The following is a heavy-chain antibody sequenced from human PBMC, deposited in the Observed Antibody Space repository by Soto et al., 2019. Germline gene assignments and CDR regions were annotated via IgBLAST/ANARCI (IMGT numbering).Heavy chain of an antibody. CDR2: IKSKTDGGTT. CDR1: GFTFSNAW. D-gene: IGHD3-16*02. J-gene: IGHJ4*02. CDR3: TTDLNYDYVWGSYRTHFDY. V-gene: IGHV3-15*01. Sequence: GGSLRLSCAASGFTFSNAWMSWVHQAPGKGLEWVGRIKSKTDGGTTDYAAPVKGRFTISRDDSKNTLYLQMNSLKTEDTAVYYCTTDLNYDYVWGSYRTHFDYWGQGTLVTISS.